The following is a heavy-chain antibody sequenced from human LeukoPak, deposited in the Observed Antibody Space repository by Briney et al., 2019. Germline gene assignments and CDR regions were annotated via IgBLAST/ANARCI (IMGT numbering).Heavy chain of an antibody. CDR3: ATSLTTVTHYYYYMDV. V-gene: IGHV4-34*01. CDR1: GGSFSGYY. CDR2: INHSGNT. Sequence: TSETLSLTCAVSGGSFSGYYWSWIRQSPGKGLEWIGEINHSGNTNYNPSLKSRVTISVDTSKNQFSLKLSSVTAADTAVYYCATSLTTVTHYYYYMDVWGKGTTVTISS. J-gene: IGHJ6*03. D-gene: IGHD4-11*01.